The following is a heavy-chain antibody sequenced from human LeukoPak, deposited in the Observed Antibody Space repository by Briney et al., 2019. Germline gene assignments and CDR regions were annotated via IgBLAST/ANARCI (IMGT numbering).Heavy chain of an antibody. CDR2: ISASGGDT. CDR1: GFTFSSYA. Sequence: GGSLRLSCAASGFTFSSYAMNWVRQAPGKGLEWVSTISASGGDTYYVDSVKGRFTVSRDNSKTTLYLQMNSLRAEDTAVYYRAKRAAITGRHYIDNWGQGTLVTVSS. V-gene: IGHV3-23*01. D-gene: IGHD2-2*02. CDR3: AKRAAITGRHYIDN. J-gene: IGHJ4*02.